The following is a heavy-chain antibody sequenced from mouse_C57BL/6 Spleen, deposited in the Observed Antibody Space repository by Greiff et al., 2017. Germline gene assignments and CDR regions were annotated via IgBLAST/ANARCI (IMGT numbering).Heavy chain of an antibody. J-gene: IGHJ4*01. CDR3: ARGYGNYYYAMDY. CDR2: ISSGSSTI. Sequence: EVNVVESGGGLVKPGGSLKLSCAASGFTFSDYGMHWVRQAPEKGLEWVAYISSGSSTIYYADTVKGRFTISRDNAKNTLFLQMTSLRSEDTAMYYCARGYGNYYYAMDYWGQGTSVTVSS. V-gene: IGHV5-17*01. D-gene: IGHD2-10*02. CDR1: GFTFSDYG.